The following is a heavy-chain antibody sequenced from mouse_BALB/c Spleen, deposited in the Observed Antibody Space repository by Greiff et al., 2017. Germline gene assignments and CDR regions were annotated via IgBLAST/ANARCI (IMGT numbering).Heavy chain of an antibody. CDR2: ISTYYGDA. CDR3: ARGGVDGPDY. V-gene: IGHV1S137*01. D-gene: IGHD2-3*01. CDR1: GYTFTDYA. J-gene: IGHJ2*01. Sequence: QVQLQQSGAELVRPGVSVKISCKGSGYTFTDYAMHWVKQSHAKSLEWIGVISTYYGDASYNQKFKGKATMTVDKSSSTAYMELARLTSEDSAIYYCARGGVDGPDYWGQGTTLTVSS.